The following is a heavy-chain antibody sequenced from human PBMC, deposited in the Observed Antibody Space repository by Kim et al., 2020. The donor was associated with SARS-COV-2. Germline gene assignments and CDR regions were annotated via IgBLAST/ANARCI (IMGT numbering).Heavy chain of an antibody. CDR1: GFTFSSYG. V-gene: IGHV3-33*01. Sequence: GGSLRLSCAASGFTFSSYGMHCVRQAPGKGLEWVAVIWYDGSNKYYADSVKGRFTISRDNSKNTLYLQMNSLRAEDTAVYYCAREVLNNFDWFHYGMDVWGQGTTVTVSS. D-gene: IGHD3-9*01. J-gene: IGHJ6*02. CDR2: IWYDGSNK. CDR3: AREVLNNFDWFHYGMDV.